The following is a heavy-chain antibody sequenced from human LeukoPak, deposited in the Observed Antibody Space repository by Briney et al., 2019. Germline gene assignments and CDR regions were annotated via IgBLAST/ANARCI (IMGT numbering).Heavy chain of an antibody. V-gene: IGHV4-34*01. D-gene: IGHD6-19*01. CDR2: INHSGST. CDR3: ARGYGSGLDY. Sequence: SETLSLTCAVYGGSFSGYYWSWIRQPPGKGLEWIGEINHSGSTNYNPSLKSRVTISVDTSKNQFSLKLSSVTAADTAVYYCARGYGSGLDYWGQGTLVTVSS. J-gene: IGHJ4*02. CDR1: GGSFSGYY.